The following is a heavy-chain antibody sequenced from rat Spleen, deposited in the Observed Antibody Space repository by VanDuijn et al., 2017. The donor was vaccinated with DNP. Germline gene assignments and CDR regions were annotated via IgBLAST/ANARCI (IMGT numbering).Heavy chain of an antibody. V-gene: IGHV5-20*01. CDR3: TKDAFDY. CDR1: GFTFSDYY. CDR2: ISPSGGST. J-gene: IGHJ2*01. Sequence: EVQLVESGGGLVQPGRSLKLSCAASGFTFSDYYMAWVRQAPTKGLEWVASISPSGGSTYYRDSVKGRFTISRDNAKNSQYLQMDSLRSEDTATYYCTKDAFDYWGQGVMVTVSS.